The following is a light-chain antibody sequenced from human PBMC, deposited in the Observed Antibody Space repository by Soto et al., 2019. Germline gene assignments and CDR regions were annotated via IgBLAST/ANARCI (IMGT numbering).Light chain of an antibody. CDR2: SAS. CDR1: RGIGNA. CDR3: QQYYSFPRT. V-gene: IGKV1-27*01. J-gene: IGKJ1*01. Sequence: DIQMTQSPSSLSASVGDRVTITCRPSRGIGNALAWYQQKPGTVPKLLIHSASTLQSGVPSRFSGSGSGTEFTLTISCLQSEDFATYYCQQYYSFPRTFGQGTKVDIK.